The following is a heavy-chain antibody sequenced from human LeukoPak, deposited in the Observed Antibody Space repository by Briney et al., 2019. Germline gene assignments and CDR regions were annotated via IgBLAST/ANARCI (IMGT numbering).Heavy chain of an antibody. V-gene: IGHV3-23*01. CDR3: AKGYGSGVLDVFDI. J-gene: IGHJ3*02. CDR1: GFAFSSFA. CDR2: ISGSGGTI. D-gene: IGHD3-10*01. Sequence: GGSLRLSCAASGFAFSSFALSWVRQAPGKGLEWVSVISGSGGTIFYADSVEGRFTISRDNSENTLYLQMSSLRAEDTAVYYCAKGYGSGVLDVFDIWGQGTMITVSS.